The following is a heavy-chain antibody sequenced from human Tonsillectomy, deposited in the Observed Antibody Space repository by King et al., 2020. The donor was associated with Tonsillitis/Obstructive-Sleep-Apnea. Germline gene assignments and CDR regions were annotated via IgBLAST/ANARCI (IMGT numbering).Heavy chain of an antibody. CDR1: GGSISSYY. Sequence: VQLQESGPGLVKPSETLSLTCTVSGGSISSYYWSWIRQPPGKGLEWIGYIYYSGSTNYNPSLKSRVTISVDTSKNQFSLKLSSVTAADTAVYYCARQTIFGAVYYYYYMDVWGKGTTVTVSS. D-gene: IGHD3-3*01. J-gene: IGHJ6*03. CDR2: IYYSGST. CDR3: ARQTIFGAVYYYYYMDV. V-gene: IGHV4-59*08.